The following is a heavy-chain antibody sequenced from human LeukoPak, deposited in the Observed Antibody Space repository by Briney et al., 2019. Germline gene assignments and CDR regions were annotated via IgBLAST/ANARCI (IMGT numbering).Heavy chain of an antibody. J-gene: IGHJ4*02. V-gene: IGHV3-23*01. D-gene: IGHD3-9*01. CDR2: ISNNGGST. CDR3: ARDGTLHYDILTGADY. CDR1: GFTLSHYA. Sequence: TGGSLRLSCAASGFTLSHYALSWVRQAPGKGLEWVSIISNNGGSTYYADSVKGRFTISRDNSKNTLYLQMNSLRAEDTAVYYCARDGTLHYDILTGADYWGQGTLVTVSS.